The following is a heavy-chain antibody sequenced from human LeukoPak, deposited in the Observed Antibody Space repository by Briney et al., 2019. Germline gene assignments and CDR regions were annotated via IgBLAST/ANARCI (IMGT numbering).Heavy chain of an antibody. D-gene: IGHD2-2*01. V-gene: IGHV1-18*01. J-gene: IGHJ4*02. CDR2: ISAYNGNT. CDR3: ARGYCSGTSCDFPDY. CDR1: GYTFTSYG. Sequence: GASVKVSCKASGYTFTSYGISWVRQAPGQGLEWMGWISAYNGNTNYAQKLQGRVTMTTDTSTSTAYMELRSLRSDDTAVYYCARGYCSGTSCDFPDYWGQGTQVTVSS.